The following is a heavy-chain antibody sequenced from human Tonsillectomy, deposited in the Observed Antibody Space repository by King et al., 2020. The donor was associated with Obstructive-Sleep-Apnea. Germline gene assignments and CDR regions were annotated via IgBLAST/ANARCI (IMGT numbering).Heavy chain of an antibody. Sequence: VQLVESGGGVVQPGRSLRLSCAASGFTFSTYGMHWVRQAPGKGLVWVAVIWYDGSNKYYADSVKDRFTISRDNSKNTLYLQMNSLRADDTALYYCARGSGSYRKRGMDVWGQGTTVTVSS. CDR2: IWYDGSNK. CDR3: ARGSGSYRKRGMDV. D-gene: IGHD3-10*01. CDR1: GFTFSTYG. V-gene: IGHV3-33*01. J-gene: IGHJ6*02.